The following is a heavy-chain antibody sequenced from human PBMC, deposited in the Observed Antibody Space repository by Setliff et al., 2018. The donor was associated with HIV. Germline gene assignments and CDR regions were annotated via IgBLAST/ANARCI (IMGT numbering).Heavy chain of an antibody. D-gene: IGHD3-10*01. Sequence: SETLSLTCIVSGYSISNGFYWGWVRQPPGKGPEWIGSIDHSGKTFYKSSLKSRVTISVDTSKNTFSLRLTSMTAADTAVYYCAKLVTKARGVSWRMDYWGQGTLVTVSS. CDR3: AKLVTKARGVSWRMDY. V-gene: IGHV4-38-2*02. J-gene: IGHJ4*02. CDR1: GYSISNGFY. CDR2: IDHSGKT.